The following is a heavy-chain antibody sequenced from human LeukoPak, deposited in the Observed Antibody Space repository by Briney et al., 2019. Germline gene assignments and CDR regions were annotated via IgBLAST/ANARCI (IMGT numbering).Heavy chain of an antibody. Sequence: ASVKVSCKASGGTFSDYSISWVRQAPGQGLEWMGRIIPILNVPNYAQKFEGRVTITADKSTSTAYMELSSLKSEDTAVYFCARDRPRARYFDYGGQGTLVTVSS. J-gene: IGHJ4*02. V-gene: IGHV1-69*04. CDR1: GGTFSDYS. CDR3: ARDRPRARYFDY. CDR2: IIPILNVP. D-gene: IGHD2-15*01.